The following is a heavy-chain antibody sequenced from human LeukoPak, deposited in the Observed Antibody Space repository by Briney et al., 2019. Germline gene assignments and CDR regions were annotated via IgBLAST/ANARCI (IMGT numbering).Heavy chain of an antibody. CDR2: IYYSGST. CDR1: GGSISRGDYY. J-gene: IGHJ4*02. D-gene: IGHD3-10*01. V-gene: IGHV4-30-4*08. Sequence: SQTLSLTCTVSGGSISRGDYYWSWIRQPPGKGLEWIGYIYYSGSTFYNPSLKSRVTISVDTSKNQFSLKLSSVTAADTAVYYCASSGYCSSTSCPYYYGSGSYYPTLDYWGQGTLVTVSS. CDR3: ASSGYCSSTSCPYYYGSGSYYPTLDY.